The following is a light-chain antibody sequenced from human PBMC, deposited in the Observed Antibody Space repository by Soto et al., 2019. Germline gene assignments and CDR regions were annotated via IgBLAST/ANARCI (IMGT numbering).Light chain of an antibody. CDR2: RDS. CDR3: AAWDDSLRGWV. J-gene: IGLJ3*02. Sequence: QSVLTQPPSASGTPGQRVTISRSESSSSIGSNYIYWYQQLPGTAPKLLIYRDSQRPSGVPDRFSGSKSGTSASLAISGLRSEDEADYYCAAWDDSLRGWVFGGGTKVTVL. CDR1: SSSIGSNY. V-gene: IGLV1-47*01.